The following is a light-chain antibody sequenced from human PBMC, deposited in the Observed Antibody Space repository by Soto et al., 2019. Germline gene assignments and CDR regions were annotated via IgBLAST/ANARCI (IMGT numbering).Light chain of an antibody. J-gene: IGKJ1*01. CDR3: QQYGSSPWT. CDR1: QTIRSNY. Sequence: ETVLTQSPATLSLSPGERATLSCRASQTIRSNYLAWYRQTPGQAPRLLIYGASNRATGIADRFSGSGSGTDFTLIVSRLEPEDFALYYCQQYGSSPWTFGQRTRLEIK. V-gene: IGKV3-20*01. CDR2: GAS.